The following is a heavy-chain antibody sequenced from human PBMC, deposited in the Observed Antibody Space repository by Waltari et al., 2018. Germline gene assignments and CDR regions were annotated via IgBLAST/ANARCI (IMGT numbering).Heavy chain of an antibody. CDR2: IFPGDSNT. CDR3: ARQPLHSYGIRHFDY. J-gene: IGHJ4*02. V-gene: IGHV5-51*01. D-gene: IGHD5-18*01. CDR1: GYRFTIYW. Sequence: EVQLVQSGAEVNKPGESRKISCVGSGYRFTIYWSGWARQMPGKGLEWMGVIFPGDSNTKYSPSFRGQVTISADNSITTAYLQWSSLKASDTAIYFCARQPLHSYGIRHFDYWGQGTPVTVS.